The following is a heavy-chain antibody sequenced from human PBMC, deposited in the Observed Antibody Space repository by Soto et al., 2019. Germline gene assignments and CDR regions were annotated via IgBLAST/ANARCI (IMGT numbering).Heavy chain of an antibody. J-gene: IGHJ4*02. CDR3: ARNYGSTSAAGRPFDY. CDR2: IYWDDDK. CDR1: GFSLSTSGVG. V-gene: IGHV2-5*02. Sequence: QITLKESGPPLVKPTQTLTLTCTFSGFSLSTSGVGVGWIRQPPGKALEWLALIYWDDDKRYSPSLKSRLTTTKDTSNIQVVLTRTNMAPADTATYYYARNYGSTSAAGRPFDYWGQGTLVTVSS. D-gene: IGHD6-13*01.